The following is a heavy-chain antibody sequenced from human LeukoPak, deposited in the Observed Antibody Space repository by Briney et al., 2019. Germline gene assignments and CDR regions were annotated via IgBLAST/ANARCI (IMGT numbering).Heavy chain of an antibody. V-gene: IGHV3-30*02. CDR3: AKDRVSMVRGVYYYYYYMDV. J-gene: IGHJ6*03. Sequence: PGGSLRLSCAASGFTFSSYGMHWVRQAPGKGLEWVAFIRYDGSNKYYADSMKGRFTISRDNSKNTLSLQMNSLRAEDTAVYYCAKDRVSMVRGVYYYYYYMDVWGKGTTVTVSS. CDR1: GFTFSSYG. CDR2: IRYDGSNK. D-gene: IGHD3-10*01.